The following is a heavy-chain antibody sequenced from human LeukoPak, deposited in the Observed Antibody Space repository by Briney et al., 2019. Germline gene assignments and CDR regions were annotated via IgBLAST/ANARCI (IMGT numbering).Heavy chain of an antibody. J-gene: IGHJ4*02. V-gene: IGHV3-21*01. CDR1: GFTFSSYS. D-gene: IGHD6-6*01. Sequence: PGGSLRLSCAASGFTFSSYSMNWVRQAPGKGLEWVSSISSSSSYIYYADSVKGRFTISRDNAKNSLYLQMNSLRAEDTAVYYCARGEIAARPFDYWGQGTLVTVSS. CDR2: ISSSSSYI. CDR3: ARGEIAARPFDY.